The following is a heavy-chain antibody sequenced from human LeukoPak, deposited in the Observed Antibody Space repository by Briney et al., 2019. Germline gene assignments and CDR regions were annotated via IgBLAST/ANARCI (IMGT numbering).Heavy chain of an antibody. CDR2: INHFGST. CDR3: ARVTGYVMEDYFDY. Sequence: SETLSLTCAVYGGSFIGYYWSWIRQPPGKGLEWIGEINHFGSTNYNPSLKSRVTISVDTSKNQFSLRLSSVTAADTAVYYCARVTGYVMEDYFDYWGQGTLVTVSS. J-gene: IGHJ4*02. V-gene: IGHV4-34*01. D-gene: IGHD6-13*01. CDR1: GGSFIGYY.